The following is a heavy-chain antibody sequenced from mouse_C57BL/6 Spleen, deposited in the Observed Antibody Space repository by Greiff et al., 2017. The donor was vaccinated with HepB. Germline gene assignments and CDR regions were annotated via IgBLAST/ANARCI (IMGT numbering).Heavy chain of an antibody. J-gene: IGHJ3*01. CDR2: INPNNGGT. V-gene: IGHV1-26*01. CDR1: GYTFTDYY. CDR3: ARSHYDDDAGFAY. D-gene: IGHD2-4*01. Sequence: EVQLQQSGPELVKPGASVKISCKASGYTFTDYYMNWVKQSHGKSLEWIGDINPNNGGTSYNQKFKGKATLTVDKSSSPAYMELRNLKSEDSAVYYCARSHYDDDAGFAYWGQGTLVTVSA.